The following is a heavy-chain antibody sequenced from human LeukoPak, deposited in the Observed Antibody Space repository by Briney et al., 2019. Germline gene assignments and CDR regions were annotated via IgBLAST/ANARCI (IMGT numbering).Heavy chain of an antibody. Sequence: GGSLRLSCEGSGFTFSNYWMGWVRQAPGKGLQWVANIKTDGSEKYYVDSVKGRFTISRDNAKNSLYLQMNSLRAEDTAVYYCARDRDSSSWYSDSWGQGTLVTVSS. J-gene: IGHJ4*02. CDR3: ARDRDSSSWYSDS. CDR1: GFTFSNYW. D-gene: IGHD6-13*01. CDR2: IKTDGSEK. V-gene: IGHV3-7*01.